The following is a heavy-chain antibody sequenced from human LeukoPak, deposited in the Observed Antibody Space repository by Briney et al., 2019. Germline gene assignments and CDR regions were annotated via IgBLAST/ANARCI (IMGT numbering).Heavy chain of an antibody. J-gene: IGHJ4*02. D-gene: IGHD3-22*01. CDR1: GGTFSKYA. V-gene: IGHV1-69*13. CDR2: ITPMFGTA. Sequence: SVKVSCKASGGTFSKYAISWVRQAPGQGLEWMGGITPMFGTANYAQKFQGRVTSADESTRTAYMELKSLKFEDTAVYYCARDAAIHDSGAYYYLWWGQGTLVTVSS. CDR3: ARDAAIHDSGAYYYLW.